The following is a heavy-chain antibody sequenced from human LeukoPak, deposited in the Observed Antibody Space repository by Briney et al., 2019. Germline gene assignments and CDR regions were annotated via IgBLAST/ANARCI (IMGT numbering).Heavy chain of an antibody. CDR2: ISWNSGSI. CDR1: GFTFSSYA. V-gene: IGHV3-9*01. D-gene: IGHD6-19*01. J-gene: IGHJ4*02. Sequence: GGSLRLSCAASGFTFSSYAMSWVRQAPGKGLEWVSGISWNSGSIGYADSVKGRFTISRDNAKNSLYLQMNILRAEDTALYYCAKTASYSSGWVGYFDYWGQGTLVTVSS. CDR3: AKTASYSSGWVGYFDY.